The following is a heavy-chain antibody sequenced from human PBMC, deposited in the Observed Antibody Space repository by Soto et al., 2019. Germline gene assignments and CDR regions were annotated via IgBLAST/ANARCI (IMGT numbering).Heavy chain of an antibody. J-gene: IGHJ3*02. CDR3: AKDLLYYDFWSGYLKPPDAFDI. CDR2: ISGSGGST. D-gene: IGHD3-3*01. Sequence: GGSLRLSCAASGFTFSSYAMSGVRQAPGKGLGWVSAISGSGGSTYYADSVKGRFTISRDNSKNTLYLQMNSLRAEDTAVYYCAKDLLYYDFWSGYLKPPDAFDIWGQGTMVTVSS. CDR1: GFTFSSYA. V-gene: IGHV3-23*01.